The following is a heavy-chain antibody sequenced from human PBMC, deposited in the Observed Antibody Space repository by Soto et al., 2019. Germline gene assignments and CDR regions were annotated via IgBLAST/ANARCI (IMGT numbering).Heavy chain of an antibody. CDR3: ARERDSFLAARYHFAS. CDR1: GGSLSGNY. CDR2: SSPSGKT. J-gene: IGHJ4*02. D-gene: IGHD6-19*01. Sequence: SETLSLTCAGSGGSLSGNYWAWIRQPPGKRLEWIGESSPSGKTNYNSSLKSRVTISLDTSKNQFSLKMNSMTAEDTAVYYCARERDSFLAARYHFASWGQGTVVTVSS. V-gene: IGHV4-34*01.